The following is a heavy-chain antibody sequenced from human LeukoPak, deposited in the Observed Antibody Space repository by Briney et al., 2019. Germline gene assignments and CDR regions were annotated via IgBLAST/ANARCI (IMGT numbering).Heavy chain of an antibody. CDR1: GFTFSSYA. D-gene: IGHD3-3*01. J-gene: IGHJ4*02. V-gene: IGHV3-23*01. CDR3: AKIFWSGNYPNN. CDR2: SGSGGTI. Sequence: PGGSLRLSCAASGFTFSSYAMSWVRQAPGKGLEWVSGSGSGGTIYYADSVKGRFTISRDNSKNTLYLQMNSLRAEDTAVYYCAKIFWSGNYPNNWGREPLVTVSS.